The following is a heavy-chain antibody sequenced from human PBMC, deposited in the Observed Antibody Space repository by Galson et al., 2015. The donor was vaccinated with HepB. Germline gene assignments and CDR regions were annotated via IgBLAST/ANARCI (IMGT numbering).Heavy chain of an antibody. D-gene: IGHD3-3*01. CDR2: IYYSGST. V-gene: IGHV4-31*03. Sequence: TLSLTCTVSGDSISSGGYYWSWIRQHPGKGLEWIGYIYYSGSTYYNPYLKSRVTISVDASKNQFSLKLTSVTAADTAVYYCARGGERDYDFWSGYYTGVSHFDYWGQGTLDTVSS. CDR3: ARGGERDYDFWSGYYTGVSHFDY. J-gene: IGHJ4*02. CDR1: GDSISSGGYY.